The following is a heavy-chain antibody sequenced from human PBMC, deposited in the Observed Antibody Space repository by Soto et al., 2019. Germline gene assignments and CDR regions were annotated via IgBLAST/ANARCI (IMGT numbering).Heavy chain of an antibody. CDR2: ISYDGSNK. J-gene: IGHJ4*02. CDR3: ANLIDIAVVTYDY. V-gene: IGHV3-30*18. D-gene: IGHD6-19*01. Sequence: GGSLRLSCAASGFTFSSYGMHWVRQAPGKGLEWVAVISYDGSNKYYADSVKGRFTISRDNSKNTLYLQMNSLRAEDTAVYYCANLIDIAVVTYDYWGQGTLVTVSS. CDR1: GFTFSSYG.